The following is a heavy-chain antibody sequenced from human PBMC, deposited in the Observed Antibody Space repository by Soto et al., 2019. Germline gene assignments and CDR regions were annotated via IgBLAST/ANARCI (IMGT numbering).Heavy chain of an antibody. CDR1: GFTFSSYV. D-gene: IGHD6-13*01. J-gene: IGHJ2*01. Sequence: PGGSLRLSCEASGFTFSSYVMHWVRQAPGKGLEWVAVISYDGSKKYYADSVKGRFTISRDTSKNALYLHMNSLRAEDTAVYYCATEGESSSWY. V-gene: IGHV3-30-3*01. CDR2: ISYDGSKK. CDR3: ATEGESSSWY.